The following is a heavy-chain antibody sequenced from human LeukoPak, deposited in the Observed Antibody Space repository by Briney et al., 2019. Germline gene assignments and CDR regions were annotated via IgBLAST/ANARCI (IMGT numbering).Heavy chain of an antibody. Sequence: GGSLRLSCAASVFTFSSYILNWVPQAPGRGGEWVVEMNQDGSHKNYVDSVKGRSTISRDNAKDSLYLQMNSLRADDTAVYYCAKGGGRPFDYWGQGTLVTVSS. CDR2: MNQDGSHK. CDR1: VFTFSSYI. J-gene: IGHJ4*02. D-gene: IGHD4-23*01. V-gene: IGHV3-7*04. CDR3: AKGGGRPFDY.